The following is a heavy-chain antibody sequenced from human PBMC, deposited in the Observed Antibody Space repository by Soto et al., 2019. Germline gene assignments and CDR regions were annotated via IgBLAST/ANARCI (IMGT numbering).Heavy chain of an antibody. Sequence: QVQLVESGGGVVQPGRSLRLSCADSGFTFSSYGMHWVRQAPGKGLEWVAVISYDGSNKYYADSVKGRFTISRDNSKNTLYLQMNSLRAEDTAVYYCAKVYYYDSSLEVDYWGQGTLVTVSS. V-gene: IGHV3-30*18. D-gene: IGHD3-22*01. CDR1: GFTFSSYG. J-gene: IGHJ4*02. CDR3: AKVYYYDSSLEVDY. CDR2: ISYDGSNK.